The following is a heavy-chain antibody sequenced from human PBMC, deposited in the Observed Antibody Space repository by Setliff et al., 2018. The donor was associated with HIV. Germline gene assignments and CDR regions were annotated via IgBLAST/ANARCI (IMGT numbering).Heavy chain of an antibody. CDR3: ARAWTYYYGSGSYRRLDYYYYYMDV. J-gene: IGHJ6*03. D-gene: IGHD3-10*01. Sequence: ASVKVSCKASGYTFTSYGISWVRQAPGQGLEWMGWISAYNGNTNYAQKLQGRVTMTTDTSTCTAYMELRSLRSDDTAVYYCARAWTYYYGSGSYRRLDYYYYYMDVWGKGTTVTVSS. V-gene: IGHV1-18*01. CDR2: ISAYNGNT. CDR1: GYTFTSYG.